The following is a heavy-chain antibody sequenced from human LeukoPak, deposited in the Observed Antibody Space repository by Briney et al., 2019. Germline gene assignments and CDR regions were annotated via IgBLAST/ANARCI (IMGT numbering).Heavy chain of an antibody. CDR3: ARDIGRWSGVFVAWDY. D-gene: IGHD3-16*02. CDR2: IWYDGSNK. CDR1: GFTFSSYG. V-gene: IGHV3-33*01. Sequence: GGSLRLSCAASGFTFSSYGMHWVRQAPGKGLEGVAVIWYDGSNKYYADSVKGRFTISRDNSKNTLYLQMNSLRAEDTAVYYCARDIGRWSGVFVAWDYWGQGTLVTVSS. J-gene: IGHJ4*02.